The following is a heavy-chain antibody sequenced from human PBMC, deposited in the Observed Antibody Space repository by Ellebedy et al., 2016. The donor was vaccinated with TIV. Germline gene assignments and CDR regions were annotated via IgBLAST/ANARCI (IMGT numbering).Heavy chain of an antibody. D-gene: IGHD3-10*01. Sequence: PGGSLRLSCAASGFTFSSYAMSRVRQAPGKGLEWVSAISGSGGSTYYADSVKGRFTISRDNSKNTLYLQMNSLRAEDTAVYYCAKDHGLDYYYGMDVWGQGTTVTVSS. J-gene: IGHJ6*02. CDR1: GFTFSSYA. V-gene: IGHV3-23*01. CDR2: ISGSGGST. CDR3: AKDHGLDYYYGMDV.